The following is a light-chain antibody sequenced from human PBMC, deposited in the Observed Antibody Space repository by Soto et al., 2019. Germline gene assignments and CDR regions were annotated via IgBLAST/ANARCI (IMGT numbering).Light chain of an antibody. CDR2: GAS. J-gene: IGKJ2*01. CDR1: QSVSSSY. Sequence: EIVLTQSPGTLPLSPGERATLSCRASQSVSSSYLAWYQQKPGQAPRLLIHGASSRATGIPDRFSGSGSGTEFTLTISRLEPEDFAVYYCQHYGSSPYTFRQGTKLEIK. CDR3: QHYGSSPYT. V-gene: IGKV3-20*01.